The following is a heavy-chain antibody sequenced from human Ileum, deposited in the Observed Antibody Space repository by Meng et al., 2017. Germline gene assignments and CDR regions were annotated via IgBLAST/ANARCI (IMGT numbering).Heavy chain of an antibody. J-gene: IGHJ4*02. V-gene: IGHV4-59*08. CDR1: GGSISSYY. CDR3: ARREYDSRGYYFDY. CDR2: IYYNGST. D-gene: IGHD3-22*01. Sequence: QVQRQESGPGLVKPSETLSPTCTVSGGSISSYYWSWIRQPPGKGLEWIGYIYYNGSTNYNPSLKSRLTMSVDTSKNQFSLKLSSVTAADTAVYYCARREYDSRGYYFDYWGQGTLVTVS.